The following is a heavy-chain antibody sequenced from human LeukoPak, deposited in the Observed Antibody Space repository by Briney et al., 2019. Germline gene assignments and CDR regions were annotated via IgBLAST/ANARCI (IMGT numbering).Heavy chain of an antibody. CDR1: GGSIGSYY. CDR3: ARGPLGMDV. CDR2: IYYSGST. J-gene: IGHJ6*02. V-gene: IGHV4-59*08. Sequence: SETLSLTCTVSGGSIGSYYWSWIRQPPGKGLEWIGYIYYSGSTNYNPSLKSRVTISVDTSKNQFSLKLSSVTAADTAVYYCARGPLGMDVWGQGTTVTVSS.